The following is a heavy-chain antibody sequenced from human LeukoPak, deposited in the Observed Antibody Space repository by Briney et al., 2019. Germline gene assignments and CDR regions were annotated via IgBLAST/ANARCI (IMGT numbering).Heavy chain of an antibody. Sequence: PGGSLRLSCAASGFICRSYAMSWVRQAPGKGLEWVSSLSAGGGGAYYADSVRGRFTISRDDSKNTLYLQMDSLRADDTAVYYCAKERSFGPRDFDYWGQGTLVTVSS. D-gene: IGHD3-10*01. V-gene: IGHV3-23*01. CDR1: GFICRSYA. J-gene: IGHJ4*02. CDR3: AKERSFGPRDFDY. CDR2: LSAGGGGA.